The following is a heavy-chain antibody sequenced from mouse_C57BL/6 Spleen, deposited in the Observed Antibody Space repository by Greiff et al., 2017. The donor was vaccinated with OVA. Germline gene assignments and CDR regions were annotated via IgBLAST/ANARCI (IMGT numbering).Heavy chain of an antibody. CDR1: GYAFSSYW. Sequence: QVQLQQSGAELVKPGASVKISCKASGYAFSSYWMNWVKQRPGKGLEWIGQIYPGDGDTNYNGKFKGKATLTADKSSSTAYMQLSSLTSEDSAVYFCARELGGYYAMDYWGQGTSVTVSS. D-gene: IGHD4-1*01. V-gene: IGHV1-80*01. J-gene: IGHJ4*01. CDR2: IYPGDGDT. CDR3: ARELGGYYAMDY.